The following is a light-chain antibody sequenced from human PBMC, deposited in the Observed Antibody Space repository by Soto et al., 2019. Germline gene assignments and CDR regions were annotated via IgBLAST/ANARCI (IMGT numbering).Light chain of an antibody. CDR2: EVS. J-gene: IGLJ2*01. V-gene: IGLV2-8*01. Sequence: QSALTQPPSASGSPGQSVTISCTGTSSDVGGYNYVSWYQQHPGKAPKLMIYEVSKRPSGVPDRFSGYKSGNTASLTVSGLQAEDEADYCCSSYAGSNNFEVFGGGTKLTVL. CDR3: SSYAGSNNFEV. CDR1: SSDVGGYNY.